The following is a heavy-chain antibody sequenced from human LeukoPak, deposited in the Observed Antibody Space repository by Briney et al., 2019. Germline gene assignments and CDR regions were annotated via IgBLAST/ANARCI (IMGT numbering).Heavy chain of an antibody. V-gene: IGHV1-18*01. Sequence: ASVTVSFKASGYTFTSYGISWVRQAPGQGVERRGWISAYNGNTNYAQKLQGRVTMTTDTSTSTAYMELRSLRSDDTAVYYCARGGVVRGFDIWGQGTMVTVS. CDR1: GYTFTSYG. CDR2: ISAYNGNT. D-gene: IGHD3-10*01. J-gene: IGHJ3*02. CDR3: ARGGVVRGFDI.